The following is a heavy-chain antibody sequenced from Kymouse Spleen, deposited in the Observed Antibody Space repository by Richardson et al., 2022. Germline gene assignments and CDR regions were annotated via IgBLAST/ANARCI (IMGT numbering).Heavy chain of an antibody. J-gene: IGHJ5*02. CDR3: AKAGITMVRGALVDP. V-gene: IGHV3-30*18. D-gene: IGHD3-10*01. Sequence: QVQLVESGGGVVQPGRSLRLSCAASGFTFSSYGMHWVRQAPGKGLEWVAVISYDGSNKYYADSVKGRFTISRDNSKNTLYLQMNSLRAEDTAVYYCAKAGITMVRGALVDPWGQGTLVTVSS. CDR2: ISYDGSNK. CDR1: GFTFSSYG.